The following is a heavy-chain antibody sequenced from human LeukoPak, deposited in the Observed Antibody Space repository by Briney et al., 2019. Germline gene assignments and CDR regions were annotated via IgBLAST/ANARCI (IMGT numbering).Heavy chain of an antibody. D-gene: IGHD5-12*01. Sequence: GASVKVSCKASGYTFTSYDINWLRQASGQGLEWMGWMNPNSGNTGYAQKFQGRFTMTWDTSISTAYMEPSSLRSDDTAVYYCAREYRRQPDWGQGTLVTVSS. J-gene: IGHJ4*02. V-gene: IGHV1-8*01. CDR3: AREYRRQPD. CDR2: MNPNSGNT. CDR1: GYTFTSYD.